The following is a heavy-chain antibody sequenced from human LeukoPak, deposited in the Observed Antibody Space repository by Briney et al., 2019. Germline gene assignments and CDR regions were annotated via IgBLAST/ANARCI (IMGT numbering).Heavy chain of an antibody. CDR2: ISGSGGST. Sequence: GSLRLSCAASRFTFSSYAMSWVRQAPGKGLEWVSAISGSGGSTYYADSVKGRFTISRDNSKNTLYLQMNSLRAEDTAVYYCAKLAYYDFWSGYPYFDYWGQGTLVTVSS. CDR3: AKLAYYDFWSGYPYFDY. CDR1: RFTFSSYA. J-gene: IGHJ4*02. D-gene: IGHD3-3*01. V-gene: IGHV3-23*01.